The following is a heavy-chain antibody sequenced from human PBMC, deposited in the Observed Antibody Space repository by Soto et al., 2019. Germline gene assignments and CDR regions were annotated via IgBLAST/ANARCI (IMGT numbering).Heavy chain of an antibody. CDR1: GYTFTSYG. CDR3: ARRRIVVVVDDDAFDI. V-gene: IGHV1-18*01. CDR2: ISAYNGNT. Sequence: ASVKVSCKASGYTFTSYGISWVRQAPGQGLEWMGWISAYNGNTNYAQKLQGRVTMTTDTSTSTAYMELRSLRSDDTAVYYCARRRIVVVVDDDAFDIWGQGTMVTVS. D-gene: IGHD2-15*01. J-gene: IGHJ3*02.